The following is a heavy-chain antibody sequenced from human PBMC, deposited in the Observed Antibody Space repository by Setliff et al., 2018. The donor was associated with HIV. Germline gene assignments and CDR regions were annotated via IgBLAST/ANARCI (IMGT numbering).Heavy chain of an antibody. D-gene: IGHD3-10*01. Sequence: SETLSLTCAVSGYSITSGYYWGWIRQPPGKGLEWIGEINHGGDTNYNPSLKSRVTISVGSSYNHFSLKLSSVTAADTGVYYCASRRGIEFYFDIWGQGTPVTVSS. V-gene: IGHV4-38-2*01. CDR1: GYSITSGYY. CDR2: INHGGDT. CDR3: ASRRGIEFYFDI. J-gene: IGHJ4*02.